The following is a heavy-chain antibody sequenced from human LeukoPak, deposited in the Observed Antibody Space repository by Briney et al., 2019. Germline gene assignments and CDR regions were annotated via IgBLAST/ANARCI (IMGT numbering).Heavy chain of an antibody. Sequence: ASVKVSCKASGYTFTNYYIHWVRQAPGQGLEWMGIINPSGGSTTYAQKFYDRVTMTRDRSTSTVSMELNSLRSDDTAVYYCARDGRMTVGNPRDFGYWGQGTLVTVS. V-gene: IGHV1-46*01. J-gene: IGHJ4*02. D-gene: IGHD4/OR15-4a*01. CDR1: GYTFTNYY. CDR2: INPSGGST. CDR3: ARDGRMTVGNPRDFGY.